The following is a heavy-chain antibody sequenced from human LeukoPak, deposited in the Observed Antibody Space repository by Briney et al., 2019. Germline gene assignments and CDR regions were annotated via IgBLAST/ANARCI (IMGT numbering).Heavy chain of an antibody. J-gene: IGHJ3*02. CDR3: ARQLPGVSSAFDI. Sequence: PGESLKISCKGSGYSFTSYWIGWVRQMPGKGLEWMGIIYPGDSDTRYSPSFQGHVTISADKSISTAYLRWSSLKASDTAMYFCARQLPGVSSAFDIWGQGTMVTVSS. D-gene: IGHD5/OR15-5a*01. CDR1: GYSFTSYW. V-gene: IGHV5-51*01. CDR2: IYPGDSDT.